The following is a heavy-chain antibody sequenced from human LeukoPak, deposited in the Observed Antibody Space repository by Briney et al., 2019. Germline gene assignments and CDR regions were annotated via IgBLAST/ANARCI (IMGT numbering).Heavy chain of an antibody. CDR2: ISSSSSYI. J-gene: IGHJ6*03. V-gene: IGHV3-21*01. CDR1: GFTFSSYS. CDR3: ARDPDYYYMDV. Sequence: GGSLRLSCVASGFTFSSYSMNWVRQAPGKGLEWVSSISSSSSYIYYADSVKGRFTISRDNAKNSLYLQMNSLRAEDTAVYYCARDPDYYYMDVWGKGTTVTVSS.